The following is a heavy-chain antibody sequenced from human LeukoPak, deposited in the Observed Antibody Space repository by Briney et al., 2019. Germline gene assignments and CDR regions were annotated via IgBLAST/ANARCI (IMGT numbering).Heavy chain of an antibody. D-gene: IGHD6-13*01. CDR1: GFTFSDYY. Sequence: GGTLRLSCVASGFTFSDYYMSWIRQAPGKGLEWGSYISSSSDYTNYADSVRGRFTISRDNAKNSLYLQMNSLRAEDTAVYYCARPPYSSSWDPGWFDPWGQGTLITVSS. V-gene: IGHV3-11*06. CDR2: ISSSSDYT. J-gene: IGHJ5*02. CDR3: ARPPYSSSWDPGWFDP.